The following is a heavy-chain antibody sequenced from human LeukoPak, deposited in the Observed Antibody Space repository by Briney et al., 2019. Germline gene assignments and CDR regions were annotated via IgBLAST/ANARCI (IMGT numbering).Heavy chain of an antibody. CDR1: GYTFTDYY. J-gene: IGHJ4*02. CDR3: ARDSSRRPQKYDIATSFSTEN. Sequence: PGASVKVSCKTSGYTFTDYYIHWVRQAPGQGLESMGWINPKIGGTNYAPRFQGRVSMTSDTSITTAYMPLRRVTSDDTAVYYCARDSSRRPQKYDIATSFSTENWGQGTLVAVSS. D-gene: IGHD3-9*01. CDR2: INPKIGGT. V-gene: IGHV1-2*02.